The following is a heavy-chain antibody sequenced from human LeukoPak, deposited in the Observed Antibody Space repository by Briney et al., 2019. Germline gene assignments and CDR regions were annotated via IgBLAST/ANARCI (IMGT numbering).Heavy chain of an antibody. V-gene: IGHV1-8*01. CDR1: GYTFTSYD. J-gene: IGHJ4*02. D-gene: IGHD4-17*01. Sequence: VASVKVSCKASGYTFTSYDVNWVRQATGQGLEWMGWMNPNSGNTGYAQKFQGRVTITRNTSISTAYMQLSSLRSEDTAVYYCARRVSYGDFDYWGQGTLVTVSS. CDR2: MNPNSGNT. CDR3: ARRVSYGDFDY.